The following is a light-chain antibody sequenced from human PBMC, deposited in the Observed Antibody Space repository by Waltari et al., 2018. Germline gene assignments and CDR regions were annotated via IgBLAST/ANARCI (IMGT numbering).Light chain of an antibody. J-gene: IGLJ1*01. CDR1: SSNIGSNT. V-gene: IGLV1-44*01. CDR2: SNN. CDR3: AAWDDSLNGLYV. Sequence: QSVLTQPPSASGPPGQGVTISCSGSSSNIGSNTVNWYQQLPGTAPKLLIYSNNQRPSGVPDRFSGSKSGTSGSLAISGLQSDDEADYYCAAWDDSLNGLYVFGTGTKVTVL.